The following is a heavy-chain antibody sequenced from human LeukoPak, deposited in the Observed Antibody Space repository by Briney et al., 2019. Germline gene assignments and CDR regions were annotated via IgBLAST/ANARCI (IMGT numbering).Heavy chain of an antibody. J-gene: IGHJ4*02. D-gene: IGHD3-22*01. V-gene: IGHV3-23*01. CDR1: GFTFSSYA. CDR3: EKDRRRVKYYYDSSGYYSFPDY. Sequence: GGSLRLSCAASGFTFSSYAMSWVRQAPGKGLEWVSAISGSGGSTYYADSVKGRFTISRDNSKNTLYLQMNSLRAEDTAVYYCEKDRRRVKYYYDSSGYYSFPDYWGQGTLVTVSS. CDR2: ISGSGGST.